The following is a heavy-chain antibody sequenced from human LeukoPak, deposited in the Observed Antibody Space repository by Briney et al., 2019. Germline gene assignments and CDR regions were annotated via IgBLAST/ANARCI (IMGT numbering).Heavy chain of an antibody. J-gene: IGHJ5*02. V-gene: IGHV1-18*01. CDR2: ISAYNHSA. CDR3: ARSYCSSTSCPGSRFDP. CDR1: GYTFTSYG. Sequence: ASVKVSCKASGYTFTSYGISWVRQAPGQGLQWMGWISAYNHSANYAQKFQGRVSMTTDTSTSTAYMELRNPRSDDTAVYYCARSYCSSTSCPGSRFDPWGQGTLVSVSS. D-gene: IGHD2-2*01.